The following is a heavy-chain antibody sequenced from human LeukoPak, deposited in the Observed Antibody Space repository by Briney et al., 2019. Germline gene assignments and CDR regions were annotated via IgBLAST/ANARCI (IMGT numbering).Heavy chain of an antibody. CDR3: ARVVAAAVLIDY. D-gene: IGHD6-13*01. V-gene: IGHV1-2*02. Sequence: ASVKVSCKASGYTFTGYYMHWVRQAPGQGLEWMGWINPNSGGTNYAQKFQGRVTMTRDTSISTAYMELSRLRSDDTAVYYCARVVAAAVLIDYWGQGTLVTVSS. CDR1: GYTFTGYY. J-gene: IGHJ4*02. CDR2: INPNSGGT.